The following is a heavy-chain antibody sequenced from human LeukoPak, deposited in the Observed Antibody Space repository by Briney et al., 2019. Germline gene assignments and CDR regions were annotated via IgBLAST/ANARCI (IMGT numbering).Heavy chain of an antibody. Sequence: PSQTLSLTCTVSGGSISSGGYYWSWIRQHPGTGLEWIGYIYYSGSTYYNPSLKSRVTISVDTSKNQFSLKLSSVTAADTAVYYCARGGTAMSYDYWGQGTLVTVSS. D-gene: IGHD5-18*01. V-gene: IGHV4-31*03. J-gene: IGHJ4*02. CDR1: GGSISSGGYY. CDR2: IYYSGST. CDR3: ARGGTAMSYDY.